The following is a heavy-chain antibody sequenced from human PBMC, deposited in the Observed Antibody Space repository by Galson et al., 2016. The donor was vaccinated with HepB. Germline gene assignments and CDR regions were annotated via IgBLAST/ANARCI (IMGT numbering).Heavy chain of an antibody. Sequence: SETLSLTCTVSGGSISSYYWTWIRQPPGKGLEWIAYISYRGDSYYNPSLRSRVTISVDRSKNQFSLKLSSVTAADTAVYYCARALEGGYGVYFDYWGQGTLVTVSS. J-gene: IGHJ4*02. CDR2: ISYRGDS. D-gene: IGHD5-12*01. CDR1: GGSISSYY. CDR3: ARALEGGYGVYFDY. V-gene: IGHV4-59*12.